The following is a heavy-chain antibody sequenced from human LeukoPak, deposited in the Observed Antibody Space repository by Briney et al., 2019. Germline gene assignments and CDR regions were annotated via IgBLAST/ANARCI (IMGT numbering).Heavy chain of an antibody. D-gene: IGHD3-3*01. V-gene: IGHV1-18*01. CDR2: ISAYNGNT. J-gene: IGHJ4*02. CDR1: GYTFTSYG. CDR3: ARTTIFGVVIIRAHYFDY. Sequence: ASVKVSCKASGYTFTSYGISWVRQAPGQGLEWMGWISAYNGNTNYAQKLQGRVTMTTDTSTSTAYMELRSLRSDDTAVYYCARTTIFGVVIIRAHYFDYWGQGTLVTVSS.